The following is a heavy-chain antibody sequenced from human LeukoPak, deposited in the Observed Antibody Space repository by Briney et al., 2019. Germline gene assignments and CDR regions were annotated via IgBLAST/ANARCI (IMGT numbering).Heavy chain of an antibody. V-gene: IGHV3-73*01. CDR3: TSQAGYSSSWET. J-gene: IGHJ5*02. CDR2: MRSKANNYAT. Sequence: QSGGSLRLSCAASGLIFSGSAMHWVRQAPGKGLEWVGRMRSKANNYATGYSPSVIGRFTISRDDSKSTRYLEMNSLKIEDTAVYFCTSQAGYSSSWETWGQGTLVTVSS. D-gene: IGHD6-13*01. CDR1: GLIFSGSA.